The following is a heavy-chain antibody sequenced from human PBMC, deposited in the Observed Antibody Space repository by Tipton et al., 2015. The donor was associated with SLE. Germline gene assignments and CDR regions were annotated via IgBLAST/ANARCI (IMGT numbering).Heavy chain of an antibody. J-gene: IGHJ5*02. D-gene: IGHD4-23*01. Sequence: GLVKPSETLSLTCTVSGYSISRGYYWGWIRQPPGGGLEWLGRVYPGGTAYYNPSLKSRVTVSVDTAKNQFSLKLTSVTAADTAVYYCARDPLRDYGGQTAPESWGQGTLVTVSS. CDR2: VYPGGTA. CDR3: ARDPLRDYGGQTAPES. CDR1: GYSISRGYY. V-gene: IGHV4-38-2*02.